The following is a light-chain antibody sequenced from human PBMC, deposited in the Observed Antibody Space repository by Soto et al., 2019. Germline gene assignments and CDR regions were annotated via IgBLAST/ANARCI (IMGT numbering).Light chain of an antibody. Sequence: DIPLTQSPFFLSASVGDRVTISCWASQAIYSYLAWYQQKPGKAPKLLIFGSSKLQSGVPTRVSGSGSGTEFTLTISSLQPEDFATYDCQQLNSYPRTFCQGTKLEIK. CDR2: GSS. J-gene: IGKJ2*01. V-gene: IGKV1-9*01. CDR1: QAIYSY. CDR3: QQLNSYPRT.